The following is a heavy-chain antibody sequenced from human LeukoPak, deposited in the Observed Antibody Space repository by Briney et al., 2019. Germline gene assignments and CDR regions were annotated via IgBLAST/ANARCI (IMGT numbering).Heavy chain of an antibody. D-gene: IGHD6-19*01. CDR3: ASSHQNSSAWYVSAN. J-gene: IGHJ4*02. CDR1: GGSISGYY. CDR2: IDYSGST. Sequence: PSETLPLTCTVSGGSISGYYWSWIRQPPGKGLEWIGYIDYSGSTNYNPSLKSRVTISVDTSKNQFSLKLSSVTAADTAVYYCASSHQNSSAWYVSANWGQGTLVTVSS. V-gene: IGHV4-59*01.